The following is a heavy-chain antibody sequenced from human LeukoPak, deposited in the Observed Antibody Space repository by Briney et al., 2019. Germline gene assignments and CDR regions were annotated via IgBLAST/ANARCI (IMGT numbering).Heavy chain of an antibody. CDR3: AKSLVMTSD. V-gene: IGHV3-23*01. Sequence: GGSLRLSCAASGFTFSSYAMSWVRQAPGKGLEWVSAISGSGGSTYYADSEKGRLTISRDNSNNTLFLEMNSLRAEDTAVYFCAKSLVMTSDWGQGTLVTVSS. CDR2: ISGSGGST. CDR1: GFTFSSYA. D-gene: IGHD3-22*01. J-gene: IGHJ4*02.